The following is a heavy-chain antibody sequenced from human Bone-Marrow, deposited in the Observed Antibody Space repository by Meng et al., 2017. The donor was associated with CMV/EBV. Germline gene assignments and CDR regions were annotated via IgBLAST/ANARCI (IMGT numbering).Heavy chain of an antibody. CDR2: ISSSSSYI. D-gene: IGHD2-2*02. Sequence: GGSLRLSCAASGFTFSSYNMNWVRQAPGKGLEWVSSISSSSSYIYYADSVKGRFTISRDNAKNSLYLQMNSLRAEDTAVYYCARDLKDIVVVPAAIIPPSDYYYGMDVWGQGTTVTVSS. V-gene: IGHV3-21*01. J-gene: IGHJ6*02. CDR1: GFTFSSYN. CDR3: ARDLKDIVVVPAAIIPPSDYYYGMDV.